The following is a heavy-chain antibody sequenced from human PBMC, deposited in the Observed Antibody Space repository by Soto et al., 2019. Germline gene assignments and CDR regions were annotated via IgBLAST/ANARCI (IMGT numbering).Heavy chain of an antibody. V-gene: IGHV1-3*01. CDR2: INAGNGNT. CDR3: ARGQPYYYDSSGYDY. J-gene: IGHJ4*02. Sequence: GASVKVSCKASGYTFTSYAIHWVRQAPGQRLEWMGWINAGNGNTKYSQKFQGRVTITRDTSASTAYMELSSLRSEDTAVYYCARGQPYYYDSSGYDYWGQGTLVTVSS. D-gene: IGHD3-22*01. CDR1: GYTFTSYA.